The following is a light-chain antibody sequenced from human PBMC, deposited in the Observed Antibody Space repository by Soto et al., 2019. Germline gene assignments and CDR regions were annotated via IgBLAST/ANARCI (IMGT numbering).Light chain of an antibody. CDR3: SSYTSSSTLYV. CDR2: EVS. Sequence: QSALTQPASVSGSPGQSITISCTGTSSDVGGYNYVSWYQQHPGKAPKLMIYEVSNRPSGVSNRFSGSKSGNTASLTISGLQAEDEADYYGSSYTSSSTLYVFGTGIKVTVL. J-gene: IGLJ1*01. V-gene: IGLV2-14*01. CDR1: SSDVGGYNY.